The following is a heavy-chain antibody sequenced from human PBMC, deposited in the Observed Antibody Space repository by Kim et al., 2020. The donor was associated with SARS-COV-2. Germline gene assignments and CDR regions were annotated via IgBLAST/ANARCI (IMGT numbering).Heavy chain of an antibody. D-gene: IGHD6-6*01. Sequence: YNTSLKSRVTISVDTSKNQFSLKLSSVTAADTAVYYCARRKSSSLTFDYWGQGTLVTVSS. J-gene: IGHJ4*02. V-gene: IGHV4-31*02. CDR3: ARRKSSSLTFDY.